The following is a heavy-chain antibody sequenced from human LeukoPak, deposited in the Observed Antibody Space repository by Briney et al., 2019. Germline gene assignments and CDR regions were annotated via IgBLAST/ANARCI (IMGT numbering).Heavy chain of an antibody. D-gene: IGHD3-3*01. CDR2: IYYSGST. V-gene: IGHV4-61*08. Sequence: SETLSLTCTVSGGSISSGGYYWSWIRQPPGKGLEWIGYIYYSGSTNYNPSLKSRVTISVDTSKNQFSLKLSSVTAADTAVYYCARDHRYYDFWSGTPEGYYYYGMDVWGQGTTVTVSS. CDR3: ARDHRYYDFWSGTPEGYYYYGMDV. J-gene: IGHJ6*02. CDR1: GGSISSGGYY.